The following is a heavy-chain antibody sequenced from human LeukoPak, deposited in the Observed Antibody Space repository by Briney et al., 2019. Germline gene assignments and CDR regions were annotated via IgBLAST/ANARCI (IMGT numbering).Heavy chain of an antibody. Sequence: GGSLRLSCAASGFTFSSYWMSWVRQAPGKGLEWVANIKQDGSEKYYVDSVKGRFTISRDNAKNPLYLQMNSLRAEDTAVYYCAREAYGKRGYSYPNYYFDYWGQGTLVTVSS. J-gene: IGHJ4*02. D-gene: IGHD5-18*01. V-gene: IGHV3-7*01. CDR1: GFTFSSYW. CDR3: AREAYGKRGYSYPNYYFDY. CDR2: IKQDGSEK.